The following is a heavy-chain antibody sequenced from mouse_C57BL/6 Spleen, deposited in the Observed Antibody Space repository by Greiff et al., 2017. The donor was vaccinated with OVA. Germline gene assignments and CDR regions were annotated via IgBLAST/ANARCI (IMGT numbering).Heavy chain of an antibody. CDR1: GYTFTSYT. Sequence: VQLQQSGAELARPGASVKMSCKASGYTFTSYTMHWVKQRPGQGLEWIGYINPSSGYTKYNQKFKDKATLTVDTSSSTAYMQLSSLTSEDSAVYFCAIYDYAYYFDYWGQGTTLTVSS. D-gene: IGHD2-4*01. CDR2: INPSSGYT. J-gene: IGHJ2*01. CDR3: AIYDYAYYFDY. V-gene: IGHV1-4*01.